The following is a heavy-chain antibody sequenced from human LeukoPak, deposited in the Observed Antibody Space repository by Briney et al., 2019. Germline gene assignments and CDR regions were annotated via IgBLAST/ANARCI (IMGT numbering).Heavy chain of an antibody. CDR2: INHTGST. CDR1: PGSFSTYS. CDR3: ARSSSGWSHWYFDL. D-gene: IGHD6-19*01. Sequence: SETLSLTCAVSPGSFSTYSWSWIRQPPGKGLGWIGEINHTGSTNYNPSLKSRVTISVDTSKNQFSLKLSSVTAADTAVFSCARSSSGWSHWYFDLWGRGALVTVSS. V-gene: IGHV4-34*01. J-gene: IGHJ2*01.